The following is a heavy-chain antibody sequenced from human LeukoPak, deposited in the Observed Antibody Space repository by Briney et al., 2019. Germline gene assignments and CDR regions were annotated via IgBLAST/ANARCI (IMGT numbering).Heavy chain of an antibody. J-gene: IGHJ4*02. CDR2: ISAYNGNT. D-gene: IGHD3-22*01. V-gene: IGHV1-18*01. Sequence: ASVKVSCKASGSTFTSYGISWVRQAPGQGLEWMGWISAYNGNTNYAQKLQGRVTITTDTSTSTAYMELRSLRSDDTAVYYCARTTSAYYYDSSGSDYWGQGTLVTVSS. CDR1: GSTFTSYG. CDR3: ARTTSAYYYDSSGSDY.